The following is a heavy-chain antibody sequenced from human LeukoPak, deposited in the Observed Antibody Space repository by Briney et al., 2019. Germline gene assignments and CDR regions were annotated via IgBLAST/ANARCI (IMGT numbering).Heavy chain of an antibody. D-gene: IGHD3-9*01. CDR3: ARGRDYDILTGYYIRARWFDP. CDR2: INHSGST. Sequence: SETLSLTCAVYGGSFSGYYWSWIRQPPGKGLEWIGEINHSGSTNYNPSLKSRVTISVDTSKNQFSLKLSSVTAADTAVYYCARGRDYDILTGYYIRARWFDPWDQGTLVTVSS. V-gene: IGHV4-34*01. CDR1: GGSFSGYY. J-gene: IGHJ5*02.